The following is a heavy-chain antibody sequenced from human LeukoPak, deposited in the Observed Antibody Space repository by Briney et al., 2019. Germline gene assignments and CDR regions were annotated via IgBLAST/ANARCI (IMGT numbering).Heavy chain of an antibody. J-gene: IGHJ4*02. CDR3: ARVSSPRRTNYFDY. D-gene: IGHD6-13*01. CDR2: ICSSSSYI. V-gene: IGHV3-21*01. Sequence: GGSLRLSCAASGFTFSSYSMNWVRQAPGKGLEWVSSICSSSSYIYYADSVKGRFTISRDNAKSSLYLQKNSLRAEDTAVYYCARVSSPRRTNYFDYWGQGTLVTVSS. CDR1: GFTFSSYS.